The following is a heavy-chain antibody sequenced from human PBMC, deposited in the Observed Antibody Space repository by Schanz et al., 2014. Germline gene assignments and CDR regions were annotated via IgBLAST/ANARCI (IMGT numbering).Heavy chain of an antibody. CDR3: AKHHSVRGGSCLNWFDS. Sequence: QVQLVQSGAEVKKPGASVKASCKASGYTFTTYYIHWVRQAPGQGLEWMGKINPSRGTTRIAQNFQGRLTMTRDTSTSTVNMELSSLRSEDTAVYYCAKHHSVRGGSCLNWFDSWGQGTLVTVSS. V-gene: IGHV1-46*01. CDR2: INPSRGTT. CDR1: GYTFTTYY. J-gene: IGHJ5*01. D-gene: IGHD3-10*01.